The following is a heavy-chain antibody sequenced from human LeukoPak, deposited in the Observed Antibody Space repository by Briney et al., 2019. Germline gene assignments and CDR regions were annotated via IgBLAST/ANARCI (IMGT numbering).Heavy chain of an antibody. J-gene: IGHJ4*02. CDR2: IFHSGST. CDR3: AREKDYYDSDRIDY. V-gene: IGHV4-39*07. D-gene: IGHD3-22*01. Sequence: SETLSLTCTVSRGSISSTYYYWGWIRQPPGKGLEWIGSIFHSGSTYYNPSLKSRVTISVDTSKNQFSLKLSSVTAADTAVYYCAREKDYYDSDRIDYWGQGTLVTVSS. CDR1: RGSISSTYYY.